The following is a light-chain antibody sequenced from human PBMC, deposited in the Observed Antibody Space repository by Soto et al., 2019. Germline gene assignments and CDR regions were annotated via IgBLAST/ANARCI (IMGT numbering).Light chain of an antibody. Sequence: EIVLTQSPGTLSLSPGERATLPCRASQSVSSSYLAWYQQKPGQAPRLLIYRASTRATGVSGRFSGSGSGTEFTLTITSLQSEDFAVYYCQQYNEWPITFGQGTRLEIK. J-gene: IGKJ5*01. CDR1: QSVSSSY. V-gene: IGKV3-15*01. CDR3: QQYNEWPIT. CDR2: RAS.